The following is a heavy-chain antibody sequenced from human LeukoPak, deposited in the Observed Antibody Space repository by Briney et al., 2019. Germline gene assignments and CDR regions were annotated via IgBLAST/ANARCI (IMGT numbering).Heavy chain of an antibody. CDR3: AKWGPRGVGATGHYYYMDV. CDR1: EFTVSSNY. D-gene: IGHD1-26*01. J-gene: IGHJ6*03. V-gene: IGHV3-53*05. CDR2: IYSGGST. Sequence: GGSLRLSCAASEFTVSSNYMSWVRQAPGKGLEWVSVIYSGGSTYYADSVKGRFTISRDNSKNTLYLQMNSLRAEDTAVYYCAKWGPRGVGATGHYYYMDVWGKGTTVTVSS.